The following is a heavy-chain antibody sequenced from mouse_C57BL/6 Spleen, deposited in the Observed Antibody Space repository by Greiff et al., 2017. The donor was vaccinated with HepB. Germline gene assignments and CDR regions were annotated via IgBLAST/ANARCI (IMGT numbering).Heavy chain of an antibody. V-gene: IGHV3-6*01. CDR3: ARGDGYYPLDY. J-gene: IGHJ2*01. Sequence: EVQLVESGPGLVKPSQSLSLTCSVTGYSITSGYYWNWIRQFPGNKLEWMGYISYDGSNNYNPSLKNRISITRDTPKNQFFLKLNSVTTEDTATYYCARGDGYYPLDYWGQGTTLTVSS. D-gene: IGHD2-3*01. CDR2: ISYDGSN. CDR1: GYSITSGYY.